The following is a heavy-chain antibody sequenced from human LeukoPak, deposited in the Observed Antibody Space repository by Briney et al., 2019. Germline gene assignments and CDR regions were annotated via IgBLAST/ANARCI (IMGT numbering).Heavy chain of an antibody. CDR2: ISTGGSI. Sequence: PGRCLRLSCAPSAFTLSSYTMNWVRQAPGKGLEWVSYISTGGSISYADSVKGRFTISRDNAKNSLYLQMNSLRDEDTAVYYCARMIDYNYGYAFDYWGQGTLVTVSS. CDR3: ARMIDYNYGYAFDY. J-gene: IGHJ4*02. V-gene: IGHV3-48*02. D-gene: IGHD5-18*01. CDR1: AFTLSSYT.